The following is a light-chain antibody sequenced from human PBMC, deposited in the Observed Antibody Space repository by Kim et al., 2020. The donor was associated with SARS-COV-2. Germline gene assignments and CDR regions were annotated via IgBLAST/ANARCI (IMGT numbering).Light chain of an antibody. CDR1: QGISND. V-gene: IGKV1-17*03. J-gene: IGKJ2*01. CDR3: LQHKSFPYT. Sequence: SASVGDRVTISCRASQGISNDLAWFQQRPGQVPRRLIYRISTLQSGVPSRFSGSGSGTEFTLTISSLQPEDFATYYCLQHKSFPYTFGQGTKLEI. CDR2: RIS.